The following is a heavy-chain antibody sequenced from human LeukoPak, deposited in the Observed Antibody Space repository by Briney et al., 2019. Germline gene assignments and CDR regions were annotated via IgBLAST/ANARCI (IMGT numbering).Heavy chain of an antibody. CDR2: IIPIFGTA. V-gene: IGHV1-69*13. J-gene: IGHJ6*02. Sequence: ASVKVSCKASGGTFSSYAISWVRQAPGQGLEWMGGIIPIFGTANYAQKFQGRVTITADESTSTAYMELSSLRSEDTAVYYCARDTVAGSYNTYGMDVWGQETKVTV. CDR3: ARDTVAGSYNTYGMDV. D-gene: IGHD4-11*01. CDR1: GGTFSSYA.